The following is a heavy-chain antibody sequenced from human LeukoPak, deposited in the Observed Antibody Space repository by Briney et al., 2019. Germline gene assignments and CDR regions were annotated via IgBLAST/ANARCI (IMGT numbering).Heavy chain of an antibody. CDR1: GDSVSSNSVT. V-gene: IGHV6-1*01. D-gene: IGHD6-25*01. Sequence: QTLSLTCVVSGDSVSSNSVTWNWIRQSPSRGLEWLGRTYYRSKWCNDYAASVKSRITVNPDSSKNQFSLELISVTPDDTAVYYCARARGYPGPANWFDAWAQGTLVTVSS. CDR3: ARARGYPGPANWFDA. CDR2: TYYRSKWCN. J-gene: IGHJ5*02.